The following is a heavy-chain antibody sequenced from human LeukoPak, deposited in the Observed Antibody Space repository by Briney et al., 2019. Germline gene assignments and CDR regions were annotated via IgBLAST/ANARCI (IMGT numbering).Heavy chain of an antibody. V-gene: IGHV3-30*02. J-gene: IGHJ1*01. CDR1: GFTVSGNY. CDR2: IRYDGSNK. D-gene: IGHD3-22*01. CDR3: AREDYYDSSGYLEYFQH. Sequence: QPGGSLRLSCAASGFTVSGNYMSWVRQAPGKGLEWVAFIRYDGSNKYYADSVKGRFTISRDNAKNSLYLQMNSLRAEDTAVYYCAREDYYDSSGYLEYFQHWGQGTLVTVSS.